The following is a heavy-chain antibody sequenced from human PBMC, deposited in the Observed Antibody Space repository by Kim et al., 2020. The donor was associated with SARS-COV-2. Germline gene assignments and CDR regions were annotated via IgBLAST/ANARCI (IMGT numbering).Heavy chain of an antibody. Sequence: SETLSLTCAVYGGSFSGYYWSWIRQPPGKGLEWIGEINHSGSTNYNPSLKSRVTISVDTSKNQFSLKLSSVIAADTALYYCARVDYSGIDYWGQGTLVTVSS. V-gene: IGHV4-34*01. J-gene: IGHJ4*02. CDR2: INHSGST. D-gene: IGHD5-12*01. CDR3: ARVDYSGIDY. CDR1: GGSFSGYY.